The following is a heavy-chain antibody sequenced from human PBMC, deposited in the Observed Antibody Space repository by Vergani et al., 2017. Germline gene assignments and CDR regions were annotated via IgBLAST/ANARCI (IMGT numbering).Heavy chain of an antibody. D-gene: IGHD3-10*01. CDR2: INHSGST. CDR1: GGSISSSSYY. Sequence: QLQLQESGPGLVKPSATLSLTCTVSGGSISSSSYYWDWIRQPPGKGLEWIGEINHSGSTNYNPSLKSRVTISVDTSKNQFSLKLSSVTAADTAVYYCARGRQLLWFGELPAGWFDPWGQGTLVTVSS. CDR3: ARGRQLLWFGELPAGWFDP. J-gene: IGHJ5*02. V-gene: IGHV4-39*07.